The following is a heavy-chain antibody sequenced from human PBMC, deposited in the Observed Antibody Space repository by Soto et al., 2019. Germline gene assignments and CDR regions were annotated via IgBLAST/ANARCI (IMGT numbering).Heavy chain of an antibody. Sequence: PGGSLRLSCAASGFTFTSSGMHWVRQAPGKGLEWVAVISYDGGNKYYGDSVRGRFTISRDNSNNTLYLEMKSLRADDSAIYYCVKVRSGRGILSNTMDAWGQGTTVTVSS. CDR2: ISYDGGNK. CDR3: VKVRSGRGILSNTMDA. D-gene: IGHD2-15*01. V-gene: IGHV3-30*18. CDR1: GFTFTSSG. J-gene: IGHJ6*02.